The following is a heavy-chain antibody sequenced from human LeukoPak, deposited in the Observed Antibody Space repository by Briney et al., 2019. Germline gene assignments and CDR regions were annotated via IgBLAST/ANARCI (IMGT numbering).Heavy chain of an antibody. V-gene: IGHV3-30-3*01. CDR3: ARSTDGYNLLDY. D-gene: IGHD5-24*01. Sequence: QAGGSLRLSCAASGFTFSSYAMHWVRQAPGKGLEWVAVTSYDGSNRYYADSVKGRFTISRDNSKNTLYLQMNSLRAEDTAVYYCARSTDGYNLLDYWGQGTLVTVSS. CDR2: TSYDGSNR. J-gene: IGHJ4*02. CDR1: GFTFSSYA.